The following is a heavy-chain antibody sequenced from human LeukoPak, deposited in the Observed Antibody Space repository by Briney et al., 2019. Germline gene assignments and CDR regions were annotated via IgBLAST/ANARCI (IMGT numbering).Heavy chain of an antibody. J-gene: IGHJ6*03. CDR3: AKGRGFGELFYMDV. Sequence: GGSLRLSCAASGVTVSNNYMNWVRQAPGKGLEWVSVIYSGGITYYADSLTGRFTISRDNAKNSLYLQMNSLRAEDTALYYCAKGRGFGELFYMDVWGKGTAVTISS. V-gene: IGHV3-53*05. CDR2: IYSGGIT. CDR1: GVTVSNNY. D-gene: IGHD3-10*01.